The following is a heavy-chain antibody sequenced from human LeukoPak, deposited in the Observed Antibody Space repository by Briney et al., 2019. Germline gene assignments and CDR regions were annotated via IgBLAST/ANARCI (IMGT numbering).Heavy chain of an antibody. D-gene: IGHD1-26*01. V-gene: IGHV4-39*07. CDR3: ARGGSEGYY. J-gene: IGHJ4*02. Sequence: SETLSLTCTVSGGSISSSSYYWGWIRQPPGKGLEWIGSIYYGGSTYYNPSLKSRVTISVDTSKNQFSLKLSSVTAADTAVYYCARGGSEGYYWGQGTLVTVSS. CDR1: GGSISSSSYY. CDR2: IYYGGST.